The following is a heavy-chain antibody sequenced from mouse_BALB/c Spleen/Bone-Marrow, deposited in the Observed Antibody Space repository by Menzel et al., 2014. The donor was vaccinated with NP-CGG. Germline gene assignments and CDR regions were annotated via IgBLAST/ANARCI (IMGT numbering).Heavy chain of an antibody. CDR1: GYTFTSYY. D-gene: IGHD4-1*01. CDR3: ARELGRGYYFDY. CDR2: INPSNGGT. Sequence: VQLVESGAELVKPGASVKLSCKASGYTFTSYYMYWVKQRPGQGLEWIGEINPSNGGTNFNEKFKSKATLTVDKSSSTAYMQLSSLTSEDSAVYYCARELGRGYYFDYWGQGTTLTVSS. J-gene: IGHJ2*01. V-gene: IGHV1S81*02.